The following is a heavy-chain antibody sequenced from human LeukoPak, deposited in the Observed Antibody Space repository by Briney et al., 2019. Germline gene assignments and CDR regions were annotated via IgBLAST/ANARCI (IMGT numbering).Heavy chain of an antibody. CDR2: ISGSGGST. D-gene: IGHD6-19*01. CDR1: GFTFSSYA. CDR3: ANNQLLAGSFDY. J-gene: IGHJ4*02. Sequence: GGSLRLSRAASGFTFSSYAMSWVRQAPGKGLEWVSAISGSGGSTYYADSVKGRFTISRDNSKNTLYLQMNSLRAEDTAVYYCANNQLLAGSFDYWGQGTLVTVSS. V-gene: IGHV3-23*01.